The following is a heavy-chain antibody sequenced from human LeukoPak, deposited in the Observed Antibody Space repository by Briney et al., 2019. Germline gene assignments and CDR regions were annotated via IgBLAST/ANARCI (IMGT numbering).Heavy chain of an antibody. V-gene: IGHV4-39*07. J-gene: IGHJ5*02. CDR3: ARESVHTYVVDNFFDP. Sequence: SETLSLTCTVSGGSISSSSYYWGWIRQPPGKGLEWIGSIYLSGSTYYNPPLKSRVTISVDTSKNQFSLKLSSVTAADTAIYYCARESVHTYVVDNFFDPWGRGTVVTVSS. D-gene: IGHD2-21*01. CDR1: GGSISSSSYY. CDR2: IYLSGST.